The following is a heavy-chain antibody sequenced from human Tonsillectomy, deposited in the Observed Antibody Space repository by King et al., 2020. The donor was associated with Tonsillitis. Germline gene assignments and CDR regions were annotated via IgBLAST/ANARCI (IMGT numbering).Heavy chain of an antibody. D-gene: IGHD5-18*01. CDR3: ARDRTTMERNDCYYYGMDV. J-gene: IGHJ6*02. Sequence: VQLQQSGPGLVKPSQTLSLTCAISGDSVSSDSAAWNWIRQSPSRGLEWLGRTYYRPKWYIDYAVSVKGRITINPDTSKNQFSLPLNSVTPEDTAVYYGARDRTTMERNDCYYYGMDVWGQGTTVTVSS. CDR1: GDSVSSDSAA. V-gene: IGHV6-1*01. CDR2: TYYRPKWYI.